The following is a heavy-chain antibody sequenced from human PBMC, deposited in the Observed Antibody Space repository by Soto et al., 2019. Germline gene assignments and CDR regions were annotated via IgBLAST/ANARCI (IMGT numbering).Heavy chain of an antibody. CDR1: FTFSMYS. V-gene: IGHV3-21*01. D-gene: IGHD1-26*01. J-gene: IGHJ5*02. Sequence: EVQVVESGGGLVKPGGSLRLSCNFTFSMYSMNWVRQAPGKGLGWVSSISSGGSYIKYADSVKGRFTISRDNAKNSVSLQMNSLRVEDTAVYYCTRDQGGSSDSWFDPWGQGTQVTVSS. CDR2: ISSGGSYI. CDR3: TRDQGGSSDSWFDP.